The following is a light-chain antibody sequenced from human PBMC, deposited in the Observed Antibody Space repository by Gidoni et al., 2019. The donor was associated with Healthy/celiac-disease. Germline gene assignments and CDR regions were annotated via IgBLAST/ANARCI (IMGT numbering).Light chain of an antibody. V-gene: IGKV1-5*01. CDR3: QQYNSYPGT. J-gene: IGKJ1*01. CDR1: QSISSW. Sequence: DIQLPQSPSTLSASVGDRVTITCRDSQSISSWLAWYQQKPGKAPKLLIYDASSLESGVPSRFSGSGSGTEFTLTIRSLQPDDFATYYCQQYNSYPGTFGQGTKVEIK. CDR2: DAS.